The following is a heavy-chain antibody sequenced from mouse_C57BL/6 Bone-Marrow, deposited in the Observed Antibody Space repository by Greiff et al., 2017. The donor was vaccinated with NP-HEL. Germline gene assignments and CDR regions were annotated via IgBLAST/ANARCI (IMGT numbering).Heavy chain of an antibody. V-gene: IGHV3-8*01. CDR2: ISYSGST. CDR3: ARGDYYGSKPWWYFDV. Sequence: EVKLMESGPGLAKPSQTLSLTCSVTGYSITSDYWNWIRKFPGNKLEYMGYISYSGSTYYNPSLKSRISITRDTSKNQYYLQLNSVTTEDTATYYCARGDYYGSKPWWYFDVWGTGTTVTVSS. CDR1: GYSITSDY. D-gene: IGHD1-1*01. J-gene: IGHJ1*03.